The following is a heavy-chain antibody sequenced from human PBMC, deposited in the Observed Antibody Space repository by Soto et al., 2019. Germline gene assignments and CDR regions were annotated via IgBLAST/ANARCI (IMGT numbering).Heavy chain of an antibody. V-gene: IGHV2-5*01. CDR3: AHIGGATFGLYYFDY. CDR1: GFSLSTTGVG. D-gene: IGHD3-16*01. Sequence: QITLKESGPTLVKPTQTLTLTCTFSGFSLSTTGVGVSWIRQPPGKALEWLALIYWHDDKRYSPSLKSRLTITTDTTKNQVVLTMTTMDPVYTATYYCAHIGGATFGLYYFDYWGQGALVTVSS. J-gene: IGHJ4*02. CDR2: IYWHDDK.